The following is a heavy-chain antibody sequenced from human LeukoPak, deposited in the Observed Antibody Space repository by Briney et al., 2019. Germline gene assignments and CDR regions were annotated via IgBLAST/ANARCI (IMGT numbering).Heavy chain of an antibody. D-gene: IGHD2-2*02. J-gene: IGHJ6*03. CDR1: GYTFTSYY. CDR2: INPSGGST. Sequence: GASVKVSCKASGYTFTSYYMHWVRQAPGEGLEWMGIINPSGGSTSYAQKFQGRVTMTRDMSTSTVYMELSSLRSEDTAVYYCARVAAEVVGVPGAIGFGWLRRDYYYMDVWGKGTTVTVSS. CDR3: ARVAAEVVGVPGAIGFGWLRRDYYYMDV. V-gene: IGHV1-46*01.